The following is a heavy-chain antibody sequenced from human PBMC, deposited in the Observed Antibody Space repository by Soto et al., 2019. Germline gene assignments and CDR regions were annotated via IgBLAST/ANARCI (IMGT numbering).Heavy chain of an antibody. V-gene: IGHV1-2*04. J-gene: IGHJ6*02. CDR1: GYTFTGYY. D-gene: IGHD3-16*01. CDR2: INPNSGGT. Sequence: GASVKVSCKASGYTFTGYYMHWVRQAPGQGLEWMGWINPNSGGTNYAQKFQGWVTMTRDTSISTAYMELSRLRSDDTAVYYCARGRAVHSSLGDYGMDVGGQGTTVTVSS. CDR3: ARGRAVHSSLGDYGMDV.